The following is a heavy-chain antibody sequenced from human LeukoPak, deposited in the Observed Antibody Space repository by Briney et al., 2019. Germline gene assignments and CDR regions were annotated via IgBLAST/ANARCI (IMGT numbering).Heavy chain of an antibody. D-gene: IGHD1-26*01. V-gene: IGHV1-69*13. J-gene: IGHJ4*02. CDR2: IIPIFGTA. CDR1: GGTFSSYA. CDR3: ARDSGSYLYFDY. Sequence: ASVKVSCKASGGTFSSYAISWVRQAPGQGLEWMGGIIPIFGTANYAQKFQGRVTITADESTSTAYMELSSLRSEDTAVYYCARDSGSYLYFDYWGQGTLVTVSS.